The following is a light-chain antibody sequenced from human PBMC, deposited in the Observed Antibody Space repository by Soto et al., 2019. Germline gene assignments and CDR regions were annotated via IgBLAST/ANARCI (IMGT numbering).Light chain of an antibody. CDR3: QVHIPSPPGYT. CDR2: GAS. Sequence: ENVLTQSPGTLSLSPGERATLSCRTSQFVYNSQLAWNQQRSGHSPRLLIHGASSRAAGIPDRFSGSGSGTDFILTVSRLEPEDFAVYYCQVHIPSPPGYTFGQGTKLEIK. V-gene: IGKV3-20*01. CDR1: QFVYNSQ. J-gene: IGKJ2*01.